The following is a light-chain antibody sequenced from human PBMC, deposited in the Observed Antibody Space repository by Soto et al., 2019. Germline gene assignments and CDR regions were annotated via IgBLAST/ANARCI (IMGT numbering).Light chain of an antibody. CDR2: AAY. V-gene: IGKV1-5*01. CDR1: QSIIIW. J-gene: IGKJ1*01. Sequence: DIHMTQSPATLSASVGDRVTISCRASQSIIIWLAWYQQQPGTAPQLLIYAAYSSESGAHSRFSGSGSATEFTLTISSLQPDDFGTYYCQQYNTPSTFGQGTKVDIK. CDR3: QQYNTPST.